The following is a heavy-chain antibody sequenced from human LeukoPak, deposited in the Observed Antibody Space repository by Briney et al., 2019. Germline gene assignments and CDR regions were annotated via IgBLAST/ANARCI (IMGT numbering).Heavy chain of an antibody. J-gene: IGHJ4*02. V-gene: IGHV3-7*03. CDR1: GFTFGSYW. Sequence: PGGSLRLSCAASGFTFGSYWMSWVRQAPGKGLEWVANIKQDGSEKYYVDSVKGRFTISRDNAKNSLYLQMNSLRAEDTAVFYCAKTGYCSSTSCLAIDWGQGTLVTVSS. CDR2: IKQDGSEK. D-gene: IGHD2-2*01. CDR3: AKTGYCSSTSCLAID.